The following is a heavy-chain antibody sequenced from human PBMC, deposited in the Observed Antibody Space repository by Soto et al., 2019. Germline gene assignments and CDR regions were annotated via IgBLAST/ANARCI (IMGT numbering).Heavy chain of an antibody. CDR2: ISCDGTNK. D-gene: IGHD3-3*01. J-gene: IGHJ4*02. CDR3: AKELAQIFFDY. CDR1: GFTFDDCT. Sequence: SARLSWAGYGFTFDDCTMHWVRQAPGKGLEWVSLISCDGTNKYYADSVKCRFTVSRYNSKNSLYLQINSLKTGDTALYYCAKELAQIFFDYSGQGTXVTVS. V-gene: IGHV3-43*01.